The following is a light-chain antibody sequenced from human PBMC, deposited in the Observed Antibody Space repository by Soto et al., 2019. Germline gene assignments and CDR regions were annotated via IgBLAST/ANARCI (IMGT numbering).Light chain of an antibody. CDR3: QSYDNPLGGGVV. V-gene: IGLV1-40*01. CDR1: SSNIGAGYN. J-gene: IGLJ3*02. Sequence: QSVLTQPPSVSGAPGQRVTISCTGSSSNIGAGYNVHWYRQLPGRAPQLLTHGDNNGPSGVPDRFSGSKSGTSASLAIIGLQAEDEADYFCQSYDNPLGGGVVFGGGTKVTVL. CDR2: GDN.